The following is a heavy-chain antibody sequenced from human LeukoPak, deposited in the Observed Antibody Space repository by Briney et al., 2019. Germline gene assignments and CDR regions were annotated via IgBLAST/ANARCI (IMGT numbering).Heavy chain of an antibody. D-gene: IGHD4-17*01. CDR1: GGTFSIYA. CDR3: ARGVHDYGDYEPFDY. J-gene: IGHJ4*02. V-gene: IGHV1-69*13. Sequence: SVKVSCKASGGTFSIYAISWVRQAPGQGLEWMGGIIPIFGTANYAQKFQGRVTITADESTSTAYMELSSLRSEDTAVYYCARGVHDYGDYEPFDYWGQGTLVTVSS. CDR2: IIPIFGTA.